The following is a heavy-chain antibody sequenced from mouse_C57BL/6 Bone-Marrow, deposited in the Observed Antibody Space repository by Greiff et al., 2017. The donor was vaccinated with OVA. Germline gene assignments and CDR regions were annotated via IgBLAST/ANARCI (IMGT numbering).Heavy chain of an antibody. Sequence: EVQLQQSGPELVKPGASVKMSCKASGYTFTDYNMHWVKQSHGKSLEWIGYINPNNGGTSYNQKFKGKATLTVNKSSSTAYMELRSLTSEDSAVYYCARWGDGRGYYFDYWGQGTTLTVSS. CDR2: INPNNGGT. V-gene: IGHV1-22*01. J-gene: IGHJ2*01. CDR1: GYTFTDYN. CDR3: ARWGDGRGYYFDY.